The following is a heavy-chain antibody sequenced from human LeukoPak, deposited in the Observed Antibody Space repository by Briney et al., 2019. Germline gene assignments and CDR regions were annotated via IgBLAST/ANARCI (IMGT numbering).Heavy chain of an antibody. V-gene: IGHV3-30*02. CDR2: IRYDGSNK. Sequence: QSGGSLRLSCAASGFTFSSYGMHWVRQAPGKGLEWVAFIRYDGSNKYYADSVKGRFTISRDNSKNTLYLQMNSLRAEDTAVYYCATDYYYDSSGYYDPFQHWGQGTLVTVSS. CDR3: ATDYYYDSSGYYDPFQH. J-gene: IGHJ1*01. D-gene: IGHD3-22*01. CDR1: GFTFSSYG.